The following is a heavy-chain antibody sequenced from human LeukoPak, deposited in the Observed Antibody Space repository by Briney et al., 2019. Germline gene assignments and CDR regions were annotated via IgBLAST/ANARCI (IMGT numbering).Heavy chain of an antibody. CDR3: ARLAFGGIIVM. J-gene: IGHJ4*02. D-gene: IGHD3-16*02. CDR2: IKQDGSEK. V-gene: IGHV3-7*01. Sequence: GGSLRLSCAASGFTFSSYWMSWVRQAPGKGLEWVANIKQDGSEKNYVDYVKGRFTISRDNAKNSLYLQMNSLRAEDTAVYYCARLAFGGIIVMWGRGTLVTVSS. CDR1: GFTFSSYW.